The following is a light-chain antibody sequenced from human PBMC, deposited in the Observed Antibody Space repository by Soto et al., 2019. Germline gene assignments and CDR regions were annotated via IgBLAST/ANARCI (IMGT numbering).Light chain of an antibody. CDR1: QSVSSSY. CDR3: KQYGSTPPVLT. J-gene: IGKJ4*01. Sequence: EIVLTQSPGTLSLSPGERATLSCRASQSVSSSYLAWYQQKPGQAPRLLIYGASSRATGIPDRFSGSGSGTDLPLTISRLEHEDFAVYYCKQYGSTPPVLTFGGGTKVEIK. V-gene: IGKV3-20*01. CDR2: GAS.